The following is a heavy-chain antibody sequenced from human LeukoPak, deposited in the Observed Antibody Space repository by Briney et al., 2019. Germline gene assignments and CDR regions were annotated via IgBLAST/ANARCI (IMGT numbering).Heavy chain of an antibody. Sequence: SETLSLTCTVSGGSISSYYWSWIRQPAGKGLEWIGRIYTSGSTNYNLSLKSRVTMSVDTSKNQFSLKLSSVTAADTAVYYCARSLWFGEYNWFDPWGQGTLVTVSS. CDR2: IYTSGST. CDR3: ARSLWFGEYNWFDP. D-gene: IGHD3-10*01. V-gene: IGHV4-4*07. CDR1: GGSISSYY. J-gene: IGHJ5*02.